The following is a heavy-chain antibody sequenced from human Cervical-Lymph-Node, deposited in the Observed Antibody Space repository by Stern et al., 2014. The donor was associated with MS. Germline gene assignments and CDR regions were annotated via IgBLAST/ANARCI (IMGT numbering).Heavy chain of an antibody. CDR1: GGIFTDLA. Sequence: QLVQSGAEVKRPGSSVKVSCKASGGIFTDLAISWVRQAPRQGLEWMGGIIPVFGTANYAPKFQGRVTFTADESTSTVYMELSRLRSDDTAVYYCARDSDLGNGGYGMDVWGQGTTGTVSS. CDR2: IIPVFGTA. CDR3: ARDSDLGNGGYGMDV. D-gene: IGHD2-8*01. J-gene: IGHJ6*02. V-gene: IGHV1-69*01.